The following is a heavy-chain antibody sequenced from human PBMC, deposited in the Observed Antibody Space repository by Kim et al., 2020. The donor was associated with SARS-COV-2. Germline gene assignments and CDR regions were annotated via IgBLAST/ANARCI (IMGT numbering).Heavy chain of an antibody. D-gene: IGHD2-2*01. CDR3: AWDGNIVVVPAAYDAFDI. J-gene: IGHJ3*02. V-gene: IGHV1-18*01. Sequence: ASVKVSCKASGYTFTSYGISWVRQAPGQGLEWMGWISAYNGNTNYAQKLQGRVTMTTDTSTSTAYMELRSLRSDDTAVYYCAWDGNIVVVPAAYDAFDIWGQATMVTVSS. CDR2: ISAYNGNT. CDR1: GYTFTSYG.